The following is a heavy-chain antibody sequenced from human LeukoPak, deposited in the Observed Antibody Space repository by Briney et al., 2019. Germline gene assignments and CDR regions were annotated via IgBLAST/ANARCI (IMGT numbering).Heavy chain of an antibody. J-gene: IGHJ4*02. CDR1: RCTFSSYG. CDR2: ISYAGSNK. V-gene: IGHV3-30*18. CDR3: AKARGGIAAAGTGGPFDY. Sequence: PGGSLRLSCAASRCTFSSYGLHWVSQAPGKGLEGVAVISYAGSNKYYTDSVKGRFTISRDNSKNTVYLQMNSLRAEDTAVYYCAKARGGIAAAGTGGPFDYWGQGTLVTVSS. D-gene: IGHD6-13*01.